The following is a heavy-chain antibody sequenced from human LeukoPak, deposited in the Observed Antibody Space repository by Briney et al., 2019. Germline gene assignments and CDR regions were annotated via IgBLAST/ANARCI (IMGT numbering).Heavy chain of an antibody. CDR3: AELGITMIGGV. CDR2: ISSSSRYI. Sequence: GGSLRLSCAASGFTFRSYSMNWVRQAPGKGLEWVSSISSSSRYIYYADSVKGRFTISRDNAKNSLYLQMNSLRAEDTAVYCCAELGITMIGGVWGKGTTVTISS. D-gene: IGHD3-10*02. CDR1: GFTFRSYS. V-gene: IGHV3-21*01. J-gene: IGHJ6*04.